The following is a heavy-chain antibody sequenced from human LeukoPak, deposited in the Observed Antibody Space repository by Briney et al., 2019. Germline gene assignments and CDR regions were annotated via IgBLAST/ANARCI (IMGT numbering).Heavy chain of an antibody. V-gene: IGHV4-4*07. CDR1: GGSISSYY. D-gene: IGHD5-12*01. J-gene: IGHJ4*02. CDR2: IYTSGST. Sequence: SETLSLTCTVSGGSISSYYWSWIRQPAGKGLEWIGRIYTSGSTNYNPSLKSRVTMSVDTSKNQFSLKLSSVTAADTAVYYRARLTRGYSGYDRYYFDYWGQGTLVTVSS. CDR3: ARLTRGYSGYDRYYFDY.